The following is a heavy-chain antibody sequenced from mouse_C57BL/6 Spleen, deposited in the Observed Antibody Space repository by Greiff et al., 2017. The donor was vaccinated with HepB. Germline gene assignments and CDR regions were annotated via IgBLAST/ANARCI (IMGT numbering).Heavy chain of an antibody. CDR1: GFTFSSYA. V-gene: IGHV5-4*03. Sequence: EVKLVVSGGGLVKPGGSLKLSCAASGFTFSSYAMSWVRQTPEKRLEWVATISDGGSYTYYPDNVKGRFTISRDNAKNNLYLQMSHLKSEDTAMYYCASMITTVRYWYFDVWGTGTTVTVSS. CDR2: ISDGGSYT. D-gene: IGHD2-4*01. CDR3: ASMITTVRYWYFDV. J-gene: IGHJ1*03.